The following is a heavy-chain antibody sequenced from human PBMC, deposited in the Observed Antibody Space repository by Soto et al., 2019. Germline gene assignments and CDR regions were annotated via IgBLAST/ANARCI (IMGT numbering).Heavy chain of an antibody. D-gene: IGHD2-2*01. CDR3: VRGGFLSHDHVIIAPATLGFDP. J-gene: IGHJ5*02. CDR1: GYTFTTYD. V-gene: IGHV1-8*01. CDR2: MNPNSTNT. Sequence: QVQLMQSGAEVKKPGASVKVSCKASGYTFTTYDINWVRQAPGQGREWMGWMNPNSTNTGYEEKFPGRVTMTRDTSISTAYMELSSLRYDDTAVYYCVRGGFLSHDHVIIAPATLGFDPWGQGTLVTVSS.